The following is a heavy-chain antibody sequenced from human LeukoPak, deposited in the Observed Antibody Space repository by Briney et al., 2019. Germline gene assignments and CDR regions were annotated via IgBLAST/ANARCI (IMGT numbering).Heavy chain of an antibody. V-gene: IGHV3-23*01. D-gene: IGHD1-26*01. CDR1: GFTFSSYA. J-gene: IGHJ2*01. CDR3: AKDRTVGASSWYFDL. CDR2: ISSSGSGGNT. Sequence: GGSLRLSCAASGFTFSSYAMSWARQAPGKGLEWVSGISSSGSGGNTYYAGSVKGRFTISRDSSKNTLFLQMNTLRAEDTAIYSCAKDRTVGASSWYFDLWGRGTLVTVSS.